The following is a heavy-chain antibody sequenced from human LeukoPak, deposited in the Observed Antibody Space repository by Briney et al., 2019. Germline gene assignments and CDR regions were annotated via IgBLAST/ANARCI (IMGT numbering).Heavy chain of an antibody. CDR1: GGTFSSYA. Sequence: ASVKVSCKASGGTFSSYAISWVRQAPGQGLEWMGGIIPIFGTANYAQKFQGRVTITADESTNTAYMEVSSLRSEDTALYYCARYKVPPHQDSSMVPGVYYYYGMDVWGLGTTVTVSS. J-gene: IGHJ6*02. CDR2: IIPIFGTA. D-gene: IGHD3-10*01. CDR3: ARYKVPPHQDSSMVPGVYYYYGMDV. V-gene: IGHV1-69*01.